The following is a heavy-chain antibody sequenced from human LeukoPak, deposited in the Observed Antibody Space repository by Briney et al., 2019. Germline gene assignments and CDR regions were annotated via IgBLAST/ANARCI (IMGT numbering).Heavy chain of an antibody. Sequence: PEGSLRLSCAASGFTSSGYAVHWVRQGPGKGLDWVAVISFDGSDQYYADSVKGRFTISRDNSQNTVSLHMNSLKTEDTAVYFCARLSRSGATYFYYGMDVWGQGTTVIVTS. CDR1: GFTSSGYA. D-gene: IGHD3-22*01. CDR2: ISFDGSDQ. CDR3: ARLSRSGATYFYYGMDV. V-gene: IGHV3-30*04. J-gene: IGHJ6*02.